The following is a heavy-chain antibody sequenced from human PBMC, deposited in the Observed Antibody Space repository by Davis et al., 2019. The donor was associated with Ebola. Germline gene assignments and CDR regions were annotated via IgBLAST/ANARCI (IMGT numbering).Heavy chain of an antibody. J-gene: IGHJ4*02. V-gene: IGHV1-8*01. CDR3: ARDGRDGYNYEY. CDR1: GYIFTSYD. CDR2: MNPNSGNT. D-gene: IGHD5-24*01. Sequence: ASVQVSCKASGYIFTSYDINWVRQATGQGLEWMGWMNPNSGNTGYAQKFQGRVTMTRNTSISTAYMELSSLRSEDTAVYYCARDGRDGYNYEYWGQGTLVTVSS.